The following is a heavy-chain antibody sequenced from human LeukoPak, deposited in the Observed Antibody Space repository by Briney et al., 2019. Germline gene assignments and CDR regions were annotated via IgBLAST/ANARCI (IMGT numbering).Heavy chain of an antibody. V-gene: IGHV3-69-1*01. D-gene: IGHD6-13*01. CDR3: ARENSGIAATDIIDY. J-gene: IGHJ4*02. Sequence: GGSLRLSCAASGFTFSNAWMSWVRQAPGKGLEWLSSLVKGRFTISRDNAKNLLYLQMNSLRAEDTAIYYCARENSGIAATDIIDYWGQGTLVTVSS. CDR2: L. CDR1: GFTFSNAW.